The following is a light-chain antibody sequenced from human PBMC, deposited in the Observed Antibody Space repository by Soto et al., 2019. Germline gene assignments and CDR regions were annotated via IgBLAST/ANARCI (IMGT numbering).Light chain of an antibody. CDR3: QQYGSSPYT. CDR2: GAS. Sequence: EIVLTQSPGTLSLSPGERATLSCRASQSVSSNYLAWYQQKPGQTPRLLIYGASSRATGIPDRFSGSGSAKDFILIISRLAPEDFAVYYCQQYGSSPYTFGQGTNLEIK. V-gene: IGKV3-20*01. CDR1: QSVSSNY. J-gene: IGKJ2*01.